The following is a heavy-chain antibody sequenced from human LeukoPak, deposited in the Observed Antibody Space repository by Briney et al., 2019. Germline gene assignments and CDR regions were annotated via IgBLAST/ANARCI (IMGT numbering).Heavy chain of an antibody. CDR2: INPDGSSA. Sequence: PGGSLRLSCAASKLTFSHYWMSWVRQAPGKGLVWVSRINPDGSSASYADSVKGRFTISRDNAKNTLYLQMNSLRAEDTAVYYCARFKVTVTSIPWGQGTLVTVSS. V-gene: IGHV3-74*01. CDR1: KLTFSHYW. CDR3: ARFKVTVTSIP. D-gene: IGHD4-11*01. J-gene: IGHJ5*02.